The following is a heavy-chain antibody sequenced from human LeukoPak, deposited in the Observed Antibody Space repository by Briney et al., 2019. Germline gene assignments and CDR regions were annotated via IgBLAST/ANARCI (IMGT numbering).Heavy chain of an antibody. CDR2: INSDETTT. J-gene: IGHJ5*02. V-gene: IGHV3-74*01. Sequence: SGGSLRLSCGSTAFNFTAYWMHWVRQDPRQGLLWVARINSDETTTNYADSVKGRFTISRDNAKNTLFLQMNSLRAEDTAVYFCAVSNGGYGPWGQGALVTVSS. CDR1: AFNFTAYW. CDR3: AVSNGGYGP. D-gene: IGHD5-12*01.